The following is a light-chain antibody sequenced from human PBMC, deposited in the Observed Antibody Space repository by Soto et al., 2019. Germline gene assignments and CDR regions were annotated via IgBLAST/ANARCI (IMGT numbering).Light chain of an antibody. CDR3: QQNNNAPWT. V-gene: IGKV1-39*01. J-gene: IGKJ1*01. CDR2: GAS. Sequence: DVQLTQSPSSLSASVGDRVTITCRASQSISTYLNWYQQRPGKAPNLLIYGASSLQSGVPSRFSGSGSGTDFTLTISSLQPEDFGSYFCQQNNNAPWTFGQGTKVEIK. CDR1: QSISTY.